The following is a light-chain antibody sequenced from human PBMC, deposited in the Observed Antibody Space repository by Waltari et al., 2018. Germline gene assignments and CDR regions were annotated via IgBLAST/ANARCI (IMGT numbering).Light chain of an antibody. CDR1: SSNIVDSH. V-gene: IGLV1-51*01. Sequence: QSALTQPPSVSAAPGQKVTSSCSGGSSNIVDSHVSWYQQLPGAAPKLLIYEENRRPSGIPDRFSCSKSGTSATLDITGLPTGDEGDYYGGSWDTRLNTGVFGGGTKLTVL. CDR3: GSWDTRLNTGV. CDR2: EEN. J-gene: IGLJ3*02.